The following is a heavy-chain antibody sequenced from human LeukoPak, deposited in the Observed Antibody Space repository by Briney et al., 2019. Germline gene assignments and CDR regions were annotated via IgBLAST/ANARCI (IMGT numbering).Heavy chain of an antibody. CDR3: ARTTEGGYSNGYFYYYYMDV. CDR2: IYYSGNT. Sequence: PSETLSLTCTVSGGSISSGSYFWSWIRQPPGKGLEWIGYIYYSGNTNYNPSLKSLVTISVDTSKNQFSLNLSSVTAADTAVYYCARTTEGGYSNGYFYYYYMDVWGKGTTVTIS. V-gene: IGHV4-61*01. J-gene: IGHJ6*03. D-gene: IGHD4-11*01. CDR1: GGSISSGSYF.